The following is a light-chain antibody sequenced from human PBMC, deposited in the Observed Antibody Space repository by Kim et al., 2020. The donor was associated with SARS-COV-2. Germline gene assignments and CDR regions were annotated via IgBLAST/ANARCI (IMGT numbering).Light chain of an antibody. CDR2: DAS. J-gene: IGKJ4*01. V-gene: IGKV3-11*01. CDR3: QQRNSWPPAVT. CDR1: QSMDTY. Sequence: QGEGATPTSRASQSMDTYFAWSQQRPGQAPRPLVYDASNRATGVPDRFSGSGCGTDFTLTISSLEPEDFSTYYCQQRNSWPPAVTFGGGTKVDIK.